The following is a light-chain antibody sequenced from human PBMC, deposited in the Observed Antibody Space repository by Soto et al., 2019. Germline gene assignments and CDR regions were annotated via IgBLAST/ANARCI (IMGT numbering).Light chain of an antibody. CDR3: QQYGSSSPWT. Sequence: EIVLTQSPGTLSLSPGERATLSCRASQSVSSSYLAWYQQKPGQAPRLLIYGASSRATGIPDRFSGSGSGTDFTLTISSLQPDDFASYHCQQYGSSSPWTFGQGTKVEIK. CDR2: GAS. V-gene: IGKV3-20*01. CDR1: QSVSSSY. J-gene: IGKJ1*01.